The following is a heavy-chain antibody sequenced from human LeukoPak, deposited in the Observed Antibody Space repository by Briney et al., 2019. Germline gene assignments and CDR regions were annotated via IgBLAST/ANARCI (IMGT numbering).Heavy chain of an antibody. D-gene: IGHD2-15*01. V-gene: IGHV3-23*01. CDR2: ISAGGGST. J-gene: IGHJ4*02. Sequence: PGGSLRLSCAASGFTFSSYAMNWVRQAPGKGLEWVSVISAGGGSTYYADSVKDRFTISRDSSKNTLYLQMNSLRVEDTAVYYCAKDGYCSGGSCYDYFDYWGQGTLVTVSS. CDR3: AKDGYCSGGSCYDYFDY. CDR1: GFTFSSYA.